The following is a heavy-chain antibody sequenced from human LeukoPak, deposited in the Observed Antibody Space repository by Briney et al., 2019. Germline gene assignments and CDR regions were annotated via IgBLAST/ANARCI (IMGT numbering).Heavy chain of an antibody. CDR3: AKDKTNWYFDL. V-gene: IGHV3-23*01. CDR2: ITISGDDT. CDR1: GFSFSSYG. J-gene: IGHJ2*01. Sequence: GGSLRLSCAASGFSFSSYGMSWVRQAPGRGLEWVSAITISGDDTKLADSVKGRFTISRDNSKNTLYLQMNSLRVEDTAIYYCAKDKTNWYFDLWGRGTLVTVSS.